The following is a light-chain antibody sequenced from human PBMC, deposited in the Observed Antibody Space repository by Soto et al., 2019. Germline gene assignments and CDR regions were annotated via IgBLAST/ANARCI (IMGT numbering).Light chain of an antibody. CDR1: QSISSY. J-gene: IGKJ3*01. Sequence: DIQMTQSPSSLSASVGDRVTITCRASQSISSYLNWYQQKPGKAPQLLIYAASSLQSGVPSRFSGSGSGTDFTLTISSLQPEDFANYYCQQSYSTPVTLGPGTKVDIK. CDR2: AAS. V-gene: IGKV1-39*01. CDR3: QQSYSTPVT.